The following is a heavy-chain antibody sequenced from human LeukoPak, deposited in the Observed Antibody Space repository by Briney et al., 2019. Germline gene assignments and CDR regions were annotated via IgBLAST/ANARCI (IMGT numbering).Heavy chain of an antibody. CDR1: GGTFYSYS. Sequence: SVKVSCKASGGTFYSYSISWVRQAPGQRPEWMGGIIPLFRSANYAQKFQGRVTITADESTTTSYMELSSLTYEDTAVYYCVGLQGYRGGWYRYFDSWGQGTLVTVS. CDR3: VGLQGYRGGWYRYFDS. V-gene: IGHV1-69*13. CDR2: IIPLFRSA. J-gene: IGHJ4*02. D-gene: IGHD6-19*01.